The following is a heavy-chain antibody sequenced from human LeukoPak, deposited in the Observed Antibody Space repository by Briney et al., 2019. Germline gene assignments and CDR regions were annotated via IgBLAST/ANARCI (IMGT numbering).Heavy chain of an antibody. V-gene: IGHV3-73*01. D-gene: IGHD1-26*01. CDR2: IRSKANSYAT. Sequence: GGSLRLSCAASGFTFSGSAMHWVRQASGKGLEWVGRIRSKANSYATAYAASVKGRFTISRDDSKNTTYLQMNSLKTEDTAVYYCTRRYSGSYPHAFDIWGQGTMVTVSS. CDR1: GFTFSGSA. CDR3: TRRYSGSYPHAFDI. J-gene: IGHJ3*02.